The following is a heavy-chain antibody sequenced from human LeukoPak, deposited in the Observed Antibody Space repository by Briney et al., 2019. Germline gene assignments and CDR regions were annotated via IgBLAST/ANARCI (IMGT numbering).Heavy chain of an antibody. CDR1: GGSISSYY. CDR2: IYTSGST. D-gene: IGHD2-15*01. V-gene: IGHV4-4*07. Sequence: SETLSPTCTVSGGSISSYYWSWIRQPAGKGLEWIGRIYTSGSTNYNPSLKSRVTMSVDTSKNQFSLNLSSVTAADTAVYYCARESNCSGGSCYVDDYWGQGTLVTVSS. J-gene: IGHJ4*02. CDR3: ARESNCSGGSCYVDDY.